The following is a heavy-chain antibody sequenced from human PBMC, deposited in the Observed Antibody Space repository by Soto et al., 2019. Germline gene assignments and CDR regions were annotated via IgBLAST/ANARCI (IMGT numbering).Heavy chain of an antibody. Sequence: PGGSLRLSCAASGFTFSSYAMSWVRQAPGKGLEWVSAISGSGGSTYYADSVKGRFTISRDNSKNTLYLQMNSLRAEDTAVYYRAKDLGDIVVVVAATYLYDYWGQGTLVTVSS. D-gene: IGHD2-15*01. V-gene: IGHV3-23*01. CDR3: AKDLGDIVVVVAATYLYDY. CDR2: ISGSGGST. J-gene: IGHJ4*02. CDR1: GFTFSSYA.